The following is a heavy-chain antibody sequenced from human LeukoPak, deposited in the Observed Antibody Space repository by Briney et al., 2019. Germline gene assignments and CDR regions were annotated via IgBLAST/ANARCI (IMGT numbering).Heavy chain of an antibody. J-gene: IGHJ4*02. CDR1: GFTFSSYA. CDR2: ISGSGGST. V-gene: IGHV3-23*01. Sequence: GGSLRLSCAASGFTFSSYAMSWVRQAPGKGLEWVSAISGSGGSTYYADSVKGRFTISRDNSKNTLFLQMNSLRAEDTALYYCAKQSVVITTSINYWGQGTLVTVSS. D-gene: IGHD3-22*01. CDR3: AKQSVVITTSINY.